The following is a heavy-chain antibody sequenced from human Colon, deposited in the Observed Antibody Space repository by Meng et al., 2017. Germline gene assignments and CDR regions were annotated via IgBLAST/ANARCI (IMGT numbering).Heavy chain of an antibody. Sequence: GGSLRLSCAASGFTFSRYWMHWVRQVQGKGLLWVSRLNRDGSGTSYEDSVKGRFTVSRDNAKNAIYLDMKSLRGDDTGIYYCVRGLDFAPKTFDSWGQGTLVTVSS. CDR2: LNRDGSGT. D-gene: IGHD3-16*01. J-gene: IGHJ5*01. CDR3: VRGLDFAPKTFDS. V-gene: IGHV3-74*01. CDR1: GFTFSRYW.